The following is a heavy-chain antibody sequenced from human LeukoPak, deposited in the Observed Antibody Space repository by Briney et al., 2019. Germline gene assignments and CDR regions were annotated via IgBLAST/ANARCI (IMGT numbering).Heavy chain of an antibody. CDR1: GFTFSSYA. CDR3: AKQTRPSGFVALLSEFDY. D-gene: IGHD3-22*01. V-gene: IGHV3-30*04. Sequence: GGSLRLSCAASGFTFSSYAMHWVRQAPGKGLEWVAVISYDGSNKYYADSVKGRFTISRDNSKNTLYLQMNSLRAEDTAVYYCAKQTRPSGFVALLSEFDYWGQGTLVTVSS. J-gene: IGHJ4*02. CDR2: ISYDGSNK.